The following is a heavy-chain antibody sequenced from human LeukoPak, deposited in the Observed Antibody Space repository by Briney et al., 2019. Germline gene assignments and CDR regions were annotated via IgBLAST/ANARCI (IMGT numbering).Heavy chain of an antibody. CDR3: ASHTAMANFDY. D-gene: IGHD5-18*01. CDR2: IYYSGST. V-gene: IGHV4-59*01. J-gene: IGHJ4*02. CDR1: GGSISSYY. Sequence: SETLSPTCTVSGGSISSYYWSWIRQPPGKGLEWIGYIYYSGSTNYNPSLKSRVTISVDTSKNQFSLKLSSVTAADTAVYYCASHTAMANFDYWGQGTLVTVSS.